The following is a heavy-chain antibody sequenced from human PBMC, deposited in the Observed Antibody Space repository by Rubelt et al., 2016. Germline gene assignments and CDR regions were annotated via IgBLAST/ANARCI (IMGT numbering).Heavy chain of an antibody. J-gene: IGHJ4*02. V-gene: IGHV4-39*07. CDR1: RGSIGSGNHH. CDR2: IYHSGST. CDR3: AGFSPAVDY. D-gene: IGHD2-2*01. Sequence: QVQLQESGPGLVKPSQTLSLTCTVSRGSIGSGNHHWSWIRQHPGKGLEWIGSIYHSGSTYYNPSLKSRVTISVDTSKNQFSLMLSSVTAADTAVYFCAGFSPAVDYWGQGTLVTVSS.